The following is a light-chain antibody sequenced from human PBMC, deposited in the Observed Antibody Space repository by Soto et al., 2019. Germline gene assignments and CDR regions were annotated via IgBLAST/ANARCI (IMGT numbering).Light chain of an antibody. CDR1: QGISNY. Sequence: DIQMTQSPSSLSASVGDRVTITCRASQGISNYLAWYQQKPGKVPKLLIYAASTLQSGVPSRFSSRGSGTDFTITISSLQPEDVATYYCQKYNTSPWTFGQGTKVEIK. V-gene: IGKV1-27*01. CDR2: AAS. CDR3: QKYNTSPWT. J-gene: IGKJ1*01.